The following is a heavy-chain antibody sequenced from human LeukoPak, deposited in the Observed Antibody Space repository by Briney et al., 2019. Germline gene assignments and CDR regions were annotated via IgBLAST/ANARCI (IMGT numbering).Heavy chain of an antibody. J-gene: IGHJ4*02. CDR2: ISAYNGNT. Sequence: ASVKVSCKASGYSFTSYGFSWVRQAPGQGLEWMGWISAYNGNTNYAQKFQDRVTMTRNTSISTACMELSSLRSEDTAVYYCARGSYYYDSSGYYTGPSHWGQGTLVTVSS. CDR1: GYSFTSYG. CDR3: ARGSYYYDSSGYYTGPSH. V-gene: IGHV1-18*01. D-gene: IGHD3-22*01.